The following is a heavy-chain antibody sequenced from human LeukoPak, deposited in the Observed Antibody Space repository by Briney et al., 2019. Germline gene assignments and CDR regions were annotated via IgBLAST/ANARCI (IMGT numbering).Heavy chain of an antibody. V-gene: IGHV3-21*01. CDR2: IRFTGSYI. D-gene: IGHD3-3*02. CDR1: GFTFTSYS. Sequence: KPGGSLRLSCAASGFTFTSYSMNWVRQAPGRGLEWVSSIRFTGSYIYYADSVKGRFTISRDDAKNLLSLQMNSLRAEDTAVYYCARDSPTFRHFGGQGTLVTVSS. CDR3: ARDSPTFRHF. J-gene: IGHJ1*01.